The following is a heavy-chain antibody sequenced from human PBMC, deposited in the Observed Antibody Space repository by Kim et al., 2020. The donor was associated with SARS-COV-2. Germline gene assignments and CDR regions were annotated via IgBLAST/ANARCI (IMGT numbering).Heavy chain of an antibody. D-gene: IGHD1-26*01. CDR3: ARGRSGSYYYGLDV. J-gene: IGHJ6*02. Sequence: ADSVKDRFTISGDNSKNTLDLQMSTRRAEDTAVYYCARGRSGSYYYGLDVWGQGTTVTVSS. V-gene: IGHV3-30*15.